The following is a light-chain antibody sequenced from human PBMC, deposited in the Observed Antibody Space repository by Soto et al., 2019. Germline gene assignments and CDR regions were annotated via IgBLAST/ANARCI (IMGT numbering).Light chain of an antibody. V-gene: IGKV3-11*01. Sequence: EIVLTQSPATLSLSPGERATLSCRASQSVSSYLDWFQQKPGQAPRLLIYGASNRATDIPTRFSGSGSGTDFTLTITSLDPEDIATYYCQQYKNYSPSTFGQGTKLDI. CDR1: QSVSSY. CDR3: QQYKNYSPST. J-gene: IGKJ2*01. CDR2: GAS.